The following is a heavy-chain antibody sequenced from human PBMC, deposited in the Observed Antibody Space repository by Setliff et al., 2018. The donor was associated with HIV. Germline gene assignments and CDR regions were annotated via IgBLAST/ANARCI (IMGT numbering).Heavy chain of an antibody. D-gene: IGHD6-6*01. Sequence: GGSLRLSCAASGFTFSSYGMHWVRQAPGKGLEWVTFIRSDGSNKYYADSVKGRFTISRDNAKNSVYLQMNSLRAEDTAVYYCAKDSSSGYYYYYLDVWGKGTTVTVSS. CDR1: GFTFSSYG. V-gene: IGHV3-30*02. CDR2: IRSDGSNK. CDR3: AKDSSSGYYYYYLDV. J-gene: IGHJ6*03.